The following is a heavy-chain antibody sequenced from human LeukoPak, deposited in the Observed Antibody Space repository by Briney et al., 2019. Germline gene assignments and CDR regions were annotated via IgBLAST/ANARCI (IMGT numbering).Heavy chain of an antibody. CDR1: GFTFSSYG. D-gene: IGHD6-13*01. V-gene: IGHV3-33*01. CDR2: IWYDGSNK. Sequence: GRSLRLSSSASGFTFSSYGMHWVRQAPGKGLEWVAVIWYDGSNKYYADSVKGRFTISRDNSKNTLYLQMNSLRAEDTAVYYCARGATAAGKGIDYWGQGTLVTVSS. J-gene: IGHJ4*02. CDR3: ARGATAAGKGIDY.